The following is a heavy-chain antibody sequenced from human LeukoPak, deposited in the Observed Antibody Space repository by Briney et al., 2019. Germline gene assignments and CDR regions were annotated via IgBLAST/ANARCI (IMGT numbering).Heavy chain of an antibody. V-gene: IGHV4-39*02. CDR3: ARDDVRGFS. Sequence: SETLSLTCPVSGGSISSSSDYWGWIRHPPGKGLEWIGSIFYSGSTYYNPSLKSRVTISVDTSRNQFSLKLSSVTAADTAVYYCARDDVRGFSWGQGTLVTVSS. CDR2: IFYSGST. CDR1: GGSISSSSDY. J-gene: IGHJ5*02.